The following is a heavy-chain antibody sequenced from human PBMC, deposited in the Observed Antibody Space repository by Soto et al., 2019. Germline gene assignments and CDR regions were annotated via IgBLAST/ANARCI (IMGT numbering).Heavy chain of an antibody. V-gene: IGHV4-31*11. Sequence: PSETLSLTCAVYGGSFSGYYWSWIRQHPGKGLEWIGYIYYSGSTYYNPSLKSRVTISVDTSKNQFSLKLSSVTAADTAVYYCARGMYYDFWSGYYTPAEPYYYGMDVWGQGTTVTVSS. CDR1: GGSFSGYY. D-gene: IGHD3-3*01. J-gene: IGHJ6*02. CDR3: ARGMYYDFWSGYYTPAEPYYYGMDV. CDR2: IYYSGST.